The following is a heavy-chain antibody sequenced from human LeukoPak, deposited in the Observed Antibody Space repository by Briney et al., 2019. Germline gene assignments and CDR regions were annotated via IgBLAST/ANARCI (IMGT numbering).Heavy chain of an antibody. CDR1: GYTFTDHY. Sequence: LGASVKVSCKALGYTFTDHYFHWLRQAPGQRLEWMGWIHPGGGDTNYAQKFQGRVTMTRDTSISTAYMELSRLRSDDTAVYYCARDREYQPYIHWGQGTLVTVSS. D-gene: IGHD2-2*01. V-gene: IGHV1-2*03. J-gene: IGHJ4*02. CDR2: IHPGGGDT. CDR3: ARDREYQPYIH.